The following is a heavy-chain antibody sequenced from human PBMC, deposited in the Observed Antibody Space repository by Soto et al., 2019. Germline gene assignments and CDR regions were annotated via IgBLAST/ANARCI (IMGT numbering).Heavy chain of an antibody. V-gene: IGHV3-23*01. CDR2: ISGRGDKT. CDR3: AKEWFGELSPSDH. CDR1: GFTFSSYA. D-gene: IGHD3-10*01. J-gene: IGHJ4*02. Sequence: GGSLRLSCAASGFTFSSYAMTWVRQAPGKGLEWVSAISGRGDKTYYADSVNGRFTISRDNSKNTLYLQMNSLRAEDTAVYYCAKEWFGELSPSDHWGQGTLVTVSS.